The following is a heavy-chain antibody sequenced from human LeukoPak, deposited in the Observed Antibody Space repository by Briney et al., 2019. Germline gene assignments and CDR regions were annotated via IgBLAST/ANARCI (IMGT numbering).Heavy chain of an antibody. V-gene: IGHV1-18*01. J-gene: IGHJ4*02. Sequence: ASVKVSCKASGYTFTSYGISWVRQAPGQGLEWMGWISAYNGNTNYAQKLQGRVTMTTDTSTSTAYMELRSLRSDDTAVYYCARDKYCSSTSCYTGFDYWGQGTLVTVFS. CDR2: ISAYNGNT. D-gene: IGHD2-2*02. CDR1: GYTFTSYG. CDR3: ARDKYCSSTSCYTGFDY.